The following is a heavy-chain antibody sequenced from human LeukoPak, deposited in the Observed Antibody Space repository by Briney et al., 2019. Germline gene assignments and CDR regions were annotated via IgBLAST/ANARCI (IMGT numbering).Heavy chain of an antibody. V-gene: IGHV3-66*01. D-gene: IGHD4-11*01. Sequence: AGGSLRLSCAGSGFTVSSNYMSWVRQAPGKGLEWVSVIYTGGNTYYADSVKGRFTISRDNSKNTLYLQMNSLRAEDMAVYYCARGLIYSPNWFDPWGQGTLVTVSS. CDR1: GFTVSSNY. CDR2: IYTGGNT. CDR3: ARGLIYSPNWFDP. J-gene: IGHJ5*02.